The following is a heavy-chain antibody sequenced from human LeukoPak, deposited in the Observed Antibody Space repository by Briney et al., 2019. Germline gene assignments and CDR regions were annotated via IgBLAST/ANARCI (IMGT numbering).Heavy chain of an antibody. CDR2: IYYSGGT. Sequence: SEALSLTCTVSGGSISSYYWSWIRQPPGKGLEWIGYIYYSGGTNYNPSLKSRGTISVDTSKNQFSLKLSSVTAADTAVYYCARLAGQNWFDPWGQGTLVTVSS. V-gene: IGHV4-59*08. CDR3: ARLAGQNWFDP. CDR1: GGSISSYY. D-gene: IGHD3-10*01. J-gene: IGHJ5*02.